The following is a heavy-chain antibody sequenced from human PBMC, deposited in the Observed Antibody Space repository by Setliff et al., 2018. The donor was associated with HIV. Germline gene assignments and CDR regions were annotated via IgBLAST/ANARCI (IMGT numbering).Heavy chain of an antibody. J-gene: IGHJ3*01. CDR2: IWYDGTTK. V-gene: IGHV3-33*06. Sequence: GGSLRLSCVASGFSFSTHAMHWVRQTPVKGLEWVAVIWYDGTTKFYADSVKGRFTISRDDSKNTLYLQMNSLGAEDTATYHCAKEGLHLEPRRSDAFDFWGQGTRVTVSS. CDR3: AKEGLHLEPRRSDAFDF. CDR1: GFSFSTHA. D-gene: IGHD1-1*01.